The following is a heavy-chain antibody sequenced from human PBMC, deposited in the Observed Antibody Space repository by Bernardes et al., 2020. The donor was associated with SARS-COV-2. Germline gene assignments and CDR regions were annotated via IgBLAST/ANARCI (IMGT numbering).Heavy chain of an antibody. J-gene: IGHJ3*01. CDR2: MFPKTGDT. D-gene: IGHD6-13*01. CDR3: ASVTWSSHDGFDV. V-gene: IGHV1-2*02. CDR1: GYTFTDYH. Sequence: ASVKVSCKASGYTFTDYHIHWVRQAPGQGLEWMGWMFPKTGDTTLSQNFRGRVTMTRDTSVSTAYMELSRVTFDDTAVYYCASVTWSSHDGFDVWGQGTVLTVSS.